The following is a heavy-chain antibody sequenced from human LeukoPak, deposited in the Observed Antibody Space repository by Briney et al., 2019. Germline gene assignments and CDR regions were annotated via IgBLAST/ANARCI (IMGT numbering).Heavy chain of an antibody. J-gene: IGHJ4*02. D-gene: IGHD2-2*01. CDR3: AARGYCSSTSCLLEY. CDR2: INSDGSST. V-gene: IGHV3-74*01. Sequence: PGGSLRLSCAASGFTFSSYWMNWVRQAPGKGLVWVSRINSDGSSTSYEDSVKGRFTISRDNAKNTLYLQMNSLRGEDTAVYYCAARGYCSSTSCLLEYWGQGTLVTVSS. CDR1: GFTFSSYW.